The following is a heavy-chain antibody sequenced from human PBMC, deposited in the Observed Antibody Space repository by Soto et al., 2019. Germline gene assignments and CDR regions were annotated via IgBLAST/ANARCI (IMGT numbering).Heavy chain of an antibody. CDR1: GFTFSSYW. Sequence: GGSLRLSCAASGFTFSSYWMHWVRQAPGKGLVWVSRINSDGSSTSYADSVKGRFTISRDNAKNTLYLKMNSLRAEDTAVYYCARELGYYDFWSAYTSDAFDIWGQGTMVTVSS. CDR3: ARELGYYDFWSAYTSDAFDI. J-gene: IGHJ3*02. D-gene: IGHD3-3*01. CDR2: INSDGSST. V-gene: IGHV3-74*01.